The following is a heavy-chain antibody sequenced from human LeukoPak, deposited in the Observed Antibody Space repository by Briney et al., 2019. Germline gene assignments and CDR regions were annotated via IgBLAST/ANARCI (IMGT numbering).Heavy chain of an antibody. CDR3: ASVLFSYGHFDP. V-gene: IGHV3-11*01. CDR1: GFTFSDYY. CDR2: ISSSGSTI. D-gene: IGHD5-18*01. J-gene: IGHJ5*02. Sequence: GGSLRLSCAASGFTFSDYYMSRIRQAPGKGLEWVSYISSSGSTIYYADSVKGRFTISRDNAKNSLYLQMNSLRAEDTAVYYCASVLFSYGHFDPWGQGTLVTVSS.